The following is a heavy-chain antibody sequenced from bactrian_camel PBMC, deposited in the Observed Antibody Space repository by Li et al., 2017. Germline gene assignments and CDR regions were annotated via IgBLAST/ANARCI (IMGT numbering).Heavy chain of an antibody. Sequence: HVQLVESGGGLVQPGGSLRLSCTASGFAFTRYGADWVRQAPGKGLEWVSGINARGSMTDYADSVKGRFTISKDNAENTLFLQMNSLKPEDTAMYYCAADSCFSSTYYFDRTYNYWGHGTQVTVS. CDR1: GFAFTRYG. J-gene: IGHJ4*01. D-gene: IGHD2*01. CDR2: INARGSMT. CDR3: AADSCFSSTYYFDRTYNY. V-gene: IGHV3S1*01.